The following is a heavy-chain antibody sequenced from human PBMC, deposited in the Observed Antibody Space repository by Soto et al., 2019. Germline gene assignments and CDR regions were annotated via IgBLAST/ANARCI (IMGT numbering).Heavy chain of an antibody. V-gene: IGHV3-33*01. Sequence: QVQLVESGGGVVQPVRSLRLSCAASGFMFSNHGMHWVRQAPGKGLEWVAVIWSDGNNRYYAGSLKGRFTISRDNSKNTVYLQMNSLRAEDTAVYYCVRGDNWNDEASDYWGQGTLVTVSS. CDR3: VRGDNWNDEASDY. J-gene: IGHJ4*02. CDR1: GFMFSNHG. CDR2: IWSDGNNR. D-gene: IGHD1-1*01.